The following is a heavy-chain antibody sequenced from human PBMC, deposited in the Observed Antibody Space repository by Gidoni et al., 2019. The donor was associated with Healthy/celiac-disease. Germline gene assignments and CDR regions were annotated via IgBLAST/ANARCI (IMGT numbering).Heavy chain of an antibody. J-gene: IGHJ4*02. CDR1: GFTFSSYG. CDR3: AKDSLEDYFDY. CDR2: ISYDGSNK. Sequence: QVQLVESGGGVVQPGRSLRLSCAASGFTFSSYGMHWVRQAPGTGLEWVAVISYDGSNKYYADSVKGRFTISRDNSKNTLYLQMNSLRAEDTAVYYCAKDSLEDYFDYWGQGTLVTVSS. V-gene: IGHV3-30*18.